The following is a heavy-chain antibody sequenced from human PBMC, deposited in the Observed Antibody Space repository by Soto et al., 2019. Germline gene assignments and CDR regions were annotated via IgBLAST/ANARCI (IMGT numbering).Heavy chain of an antibody. Sequence: VQLVESGGGVVQPGRSLRLSCAASGFAFSTYGIHWVRQAPGKGLEWVAVIWYDGSNKYYAASVKGRFTISRDNSKNTLYLQMNSLRADDTAVYYCARASGPFDYWGQVTQFTVSS. J-gene: IGHJ4*02. D-gene: IGHD5-12*01. CDR3: ARASGPFDY. V-gene: IGHV3-33*01. CDR1: GFAFSTYG. CDR2: IWYDGSNK.